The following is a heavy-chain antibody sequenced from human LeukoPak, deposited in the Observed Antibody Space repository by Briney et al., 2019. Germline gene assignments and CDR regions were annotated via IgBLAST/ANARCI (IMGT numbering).Heavy chain of an antibody. CDR3: AREIQSYYYYGMDV. Sequence: GGSLRLSCAASGFTFSSYSMNWVRQAPGKGLEWVSSISSSSSYIYYADSVKDRFTISRDNAKNSLYLQMNSLRAEDTAVYYCAREIQSYYYYGMDVWGQGTTVTVSS. D-gene: IGHD5-18*01. CDR1: GFTFSSYS. CDR2: ISSSSSYI. J-gene: IGHJ6*02. V-gene: IGHV3-21*01.